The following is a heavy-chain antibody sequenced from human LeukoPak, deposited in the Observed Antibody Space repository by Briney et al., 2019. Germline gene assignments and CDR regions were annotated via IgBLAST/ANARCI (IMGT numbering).Heavy chain of an antibody. J-gene: IGHJ4*02. CDR3: AKYDYGDYHLGY. V-gene: IGHV3-30*02. D-gene: IGHD4-17*01. Sequence: PGGSLRLSCTASGFTFSNYAMHWVRQAPGKGLEWVTIIWSDGSNKYYADSVKGRFTISRDNSKNTLYLQMNSLRAEDTAVYYCAKYDYGDYHLGYWGQGTLVTVSS. CDR2: IWSDGSNK. CDR1: GFTFSNYA.